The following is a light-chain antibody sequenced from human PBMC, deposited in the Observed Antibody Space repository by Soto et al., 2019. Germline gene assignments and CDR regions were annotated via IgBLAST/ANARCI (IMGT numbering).Light chain of an antibody. CDR3: QQYNDWWT. CDR2: TVS. CDR1: QSLLDSDDGNTY. Sequence: DIVMTQTPLSLPVTPGEPASISCRSSQSLLDSDDGNTYLDWYLQKPGQSPQLLIYTVSYRASGVPDRFSGSGSGTDFTLTITSLQSEDFAVYYCQQYNDWWTFGQGTKVDIK. V-gene: IGKV2-40*01. J-gene: IGKJ1*01.